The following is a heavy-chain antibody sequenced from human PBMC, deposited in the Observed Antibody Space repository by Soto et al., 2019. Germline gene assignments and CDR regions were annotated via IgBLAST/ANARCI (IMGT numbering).Heavy chain of an antibody. CDR3: RTQWLD. J-gene: IGHJ4*02. CDR2: IKKKTDGGKT. V-gene: IGHV3-15*01. D-gene: IGHD6-19*01. Sequence: EVQLVESGGGLVKPGGSLRLSCAASGFTFSDAWMSWVRQAPGKGLEWVGLIKKKTDGGKTDYAAPVKGRFTISRDDSKNTLYLQMSSLKTEDTAVYYCRTQWLDWGQGTLVTVSS. CDR1: GFTFSDAW.